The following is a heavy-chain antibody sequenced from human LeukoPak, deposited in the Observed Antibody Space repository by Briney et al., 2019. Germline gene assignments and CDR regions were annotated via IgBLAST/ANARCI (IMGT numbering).Heavy chain of an antibody. CDR2: IIPIFGTA. CDR1: GGTFSSYA. Sequence: GASVKVSCKASGGTFSSYAISWVRQAPGQGLEWMGGIIPIFGTANYAQKFQGRVTVTADESTSTAYMELSSLRSEDTAVYYCASTPLIVIAAAGTYYYYYGMDVWGQGITVTVSS. V-gene: IGHV1-69*01. J-gene: IGHJ6*02. CDR3: ASTPLIVIAAAGTYYYYYGMDV. D-gene: IGHD6-13*01.